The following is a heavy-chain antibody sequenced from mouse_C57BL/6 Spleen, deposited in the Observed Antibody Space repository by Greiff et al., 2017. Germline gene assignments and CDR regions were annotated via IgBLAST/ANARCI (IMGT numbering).Heavy chain of an antibody. CDR1: GFNIKDYY. J-gene: IGHJ3*01. D-gene: IGHD1-1*01. V-gene: IGHV14-1*01. Sequence: VQLQQSGAELVRPGASVKLSCTASGFNIKDYYMHWVKQRPEQGLEWIGRIDPEDGDTEYAPKFQGKATMTADKSSNTAYLQLSSLTSEDTAVYYCTPYYYCSSSFAYWGQGTLVTVSA. CDR3: TPYYYCSSSFAY. CDR2: IDPEDGDT.